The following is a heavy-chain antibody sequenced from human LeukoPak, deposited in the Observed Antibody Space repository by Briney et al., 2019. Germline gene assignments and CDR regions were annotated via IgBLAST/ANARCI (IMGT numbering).Heavy chain of an antibody. CDR3: ARGGGYCGGDCYGIDY. CDR2: ISGSSSYI. D-gene: IGHD2-21*01. V-gene: IGHV3-21*01. CDR1: GFTFSSYT. Sequence: GGSLRLSCAASGFTFSSYTMKWVRQAPGKELEWVSSISGSSSYIYYADSVQGRFTISRDNAKNSLYLQLNSLRVEDTTVYYCARGGGYCGGDCYGIDYWGQGTLVTVSS. J-gene: IGHJ4*02.